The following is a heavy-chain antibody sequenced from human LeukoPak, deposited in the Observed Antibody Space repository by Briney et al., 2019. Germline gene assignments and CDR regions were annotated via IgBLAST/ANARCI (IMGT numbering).Heavy chain of an antibody. CDR3: AKDTQLVLDAFDI. V-gene: IGHV3-7*03. CDR2: IKQDGSEK. D-gene: IGHD6-13*01. J-gene: IGHJ3*02. Sequence: GGSLRLSCAASGFTFSSYWMSWVRQAPGKGLEWVANIKQDGSEKYYVDSVKGRFTISRDNAKNSLYLQMNSLRAEDTALYYCAKDTQLVLDAFDIWGQGTMVTVSS. CDR1: GFTFSSYW.